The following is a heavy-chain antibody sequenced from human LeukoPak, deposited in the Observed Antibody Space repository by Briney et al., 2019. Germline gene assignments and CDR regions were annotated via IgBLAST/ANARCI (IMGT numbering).Heavy chain of an antibody. V-gene: IGHV1-2*02. CDR3: AGSLGYCTSNVCYLKY. CDR1: GYTFTGYY. CDR2: INPNSGGT. J-gene: IGHJ4*02. Sequence: ASVKVSCKASGYTFTGYYLHWVRQAPGQGLEWMGWINPNSGGTNYAQKFQGRVTMTRDTSISTAYMELRSLRSDDTAVYYCAGSLGYCTSNVCYLKYWGQGTLVTVSS. D-gene: IGHD2-8*01.